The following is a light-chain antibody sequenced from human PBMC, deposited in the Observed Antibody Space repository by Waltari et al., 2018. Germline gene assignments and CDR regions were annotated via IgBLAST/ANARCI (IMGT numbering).Light chain of an antibody. CDR1: QSLVHSDGNTY. CDR3: MQGTLPYT. J-gene: IGKJ2*01. CDR2: KVS. Sequence: DVVMTQSPLSLPVTLGQPASISCRSSQSLVHSDGNTYLNWFQQRPGQAPRRLMYKVSNRESGVPDRFSGSVSGSDFTLKISRVEADDVGVYYCMQGTLPYTFGQGTKLEIK. V-gene: IGKV2-30*02.